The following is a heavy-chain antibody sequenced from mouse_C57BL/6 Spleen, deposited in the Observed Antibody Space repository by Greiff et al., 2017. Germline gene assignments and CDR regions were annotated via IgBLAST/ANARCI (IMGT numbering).Heavy chain of an antibody. J-gene: IGHJ1*03. V-gene: IGHV5-4*01. D-gene: IGHD4-1*01. Sequence: EVQLQESGGGLVKPGGSLKLSCAASGFTFSSYAMSWVRQTPEKRLEWVATISDGGSYTYYPDNVKGRFTISRDNAKNNLYLQMSHLKSEDTAMYYCARSGLGRYFDVWGTGTTVTVSS. CDR2: ISDGGSYT. CDR3: ARSGLGRYFDV. CDR1: GFTFSSYA.